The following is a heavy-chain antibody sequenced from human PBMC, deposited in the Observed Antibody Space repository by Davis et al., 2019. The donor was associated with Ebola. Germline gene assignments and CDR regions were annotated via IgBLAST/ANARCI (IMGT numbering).Heavy chain of an antibody. V-gene: IGHV4-4*07. Sequence: PGGSLRLSCTVSGGSISSHYWSWIRQPAGKGLEWIGRIYTSGRTNYNPSLKSRVNLSVDTSKNQFSLKMSSVTAADTAVYYCARERDPRKNVLVRPMGRWFDPWGQGTLVTVSS. CDR3: ARERDPRKNVLVRPMGRWFDP. CDR1: GGSISSHY. J-gene: IGHJ5*02. D-gene: IGHD2-8*01. CDR2: IYTSGRT.